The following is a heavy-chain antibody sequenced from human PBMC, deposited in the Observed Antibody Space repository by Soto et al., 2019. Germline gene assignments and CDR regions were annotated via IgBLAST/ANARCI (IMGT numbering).Heavy chain of an antibody. D-gene: IGHD5-12*01. V-gene: IGHV3-30-3*01. J-gene: IGHJ4*02. CDR3: ARQYGGQTSSPFDY. Sequence: QVQLVESGGGVGQPGRSLRLSCAASGFTFSSYAMHWVRQAPGKGLEWVAVISYDGSNKYYADSVKGRFTISRDNSKNTLYLQMNSLRAEDTAVYYCARQYGGQTSSPFDYWGQGTLVTVSS. CDR1: GFTFSSYA. CDR2: ISYDGSNK.